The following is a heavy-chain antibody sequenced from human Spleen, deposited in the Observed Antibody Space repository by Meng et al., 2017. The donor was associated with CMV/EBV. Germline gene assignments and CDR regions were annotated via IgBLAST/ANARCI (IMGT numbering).Heavy chain of an antibody. J-gene: IGHJ6*02. Sequence: GGSLRLSCAASGFIVSSDNTNWVRQAPGKGLVWVSRSNNDGTITTYADSAQGRFTISRDNAKNTLYLQMNSLRAEDTAVYYCARRGYSSSSEGMDVWGQGTTVTVSS. CDR1: GFIVSSDN. CDR3: ARRGYSSSSEGMDV. V-gene: IGHV3-74*01. D-gene: IGHD6-6*01. CDR2: SNNDGTIT.